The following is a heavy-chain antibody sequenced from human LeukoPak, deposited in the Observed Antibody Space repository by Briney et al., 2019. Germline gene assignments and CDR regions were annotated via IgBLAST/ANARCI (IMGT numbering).Heavy chain of an antibody. CDR2: IKQDGSEK. D-gene: IGHD2-8*01. CDR1: GFTFSNYW. J-gene: IGHJ3*02. Sequence: GGSLRLSCAASGFTFSNYWMSWVRQAPGKGLEWVANIKQDGSEKYYVDSVKGRFTISRDNAKNSLYLQMNSLRAEDTAVYYCARDGRGSLMGAFDIWGQGTMVTVSS. V-gene: IGHV3-7*01. CDR3: ARDGRGSLMGAFDI.